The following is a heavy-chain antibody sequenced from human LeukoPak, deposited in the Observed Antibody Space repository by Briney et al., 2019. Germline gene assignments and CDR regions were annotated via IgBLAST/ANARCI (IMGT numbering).Heavy chain of an antibody. CDR2: IYYSGST. V-gene: IGHV4-39*07. J-gene: IGHJ1*01. Sequence: SETLSLTCTVSGGSISSSSYYWGWIRQPPGKGLEWIGSIYYSGSTYYNPSLKSRVTISVDRSKNQFSLKLSSVTAADTAVYYCARDHRNAGVAAEYFQHWGQGTLVTVSS. CDR3: ARDHRNAGVAAEYFQH. CDR1: GGSISSSSYY.